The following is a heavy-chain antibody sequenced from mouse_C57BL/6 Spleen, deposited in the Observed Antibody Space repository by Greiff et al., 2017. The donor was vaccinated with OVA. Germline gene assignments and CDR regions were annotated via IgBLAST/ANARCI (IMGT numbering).Heavy chain of an antibody. D-gene: IGHD2-1*01. J-gene: IGHJ2*01. CDR2: VYPYNGGT. CDR3: AREDYGNSFCY. V-gene: IGHV1-36*01. Sequence: EVQRVESGPVLVKPGPSVKISCKASGFTFTDYYMHWLKQSHGKSLEWIGLVYPYNGGTSYNQKFKGQATLTVDTSSSTAYMELNSLTSEDSAVYYCAREDYGNSFCYWGQGTTLTVSS. CDR1: GFTFTDYY.